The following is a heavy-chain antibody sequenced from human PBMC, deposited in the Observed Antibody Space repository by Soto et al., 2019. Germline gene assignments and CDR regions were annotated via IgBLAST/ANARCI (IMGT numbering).Heavy chain of an antibody. CDR2: IVPIFGTA. CDR1: GGTFSSYA. V-gene: IGHV1-69*13. CDR3: ARGGDNWKNYFDY. D-gene: IGHD1-20*01. Sequence: SVKVSGKASGGTFSSYAISWVRQAPGQGLEWMGGIVPIFGTANYAQKFQGRVTITADESTSTAYMELSSLRSEDTAVYYCARGGDNWKNYFDYWGQGTLVTVSS. J-gene: IGHJ4*02.